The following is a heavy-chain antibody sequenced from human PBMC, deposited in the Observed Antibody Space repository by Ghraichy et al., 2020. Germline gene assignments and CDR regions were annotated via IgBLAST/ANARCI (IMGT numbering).Heavy chain of an antibody. V-gene: IGHV3-9*01. CDR3: AKDSYSSGWYWSWFDP. J-gene: IGHJ5*02. CDR2: ISWNSGSI. D-gene: IGHD6-19*01. Sequence: GGSQRLSCAASGFTFDDYAMHWVRQAPGKGLEWVSGISWNSGSIGYADSVKGRFTISRDNAKNSLYLQMNSLRAEDTALYYCAKDSYSSGWYWSWFDPWGQGTLVTVSS. CDR1: GFTFDDYA.